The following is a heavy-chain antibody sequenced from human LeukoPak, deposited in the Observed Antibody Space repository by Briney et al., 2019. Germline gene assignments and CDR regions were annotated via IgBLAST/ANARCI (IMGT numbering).Heavy chain of an antibody. CDR2: ISGSGGST. J-gene: IGHJ4*02. CDR3: AKDRGSYFDY. D-gene: IGHD1-26*01. CDR1: GFTFSSYA. V-gene: IGHV3-23*01. Sequence: PGGSLRLSCAASGFTFSSYAMSWVRQAPGKGLEWVSAISGSGGSTYYADSVKGRFTISRDNSKNTLYLQVNSLRAEGTAVYYCAKDRGSYFDYWGQGTLVTVSS.